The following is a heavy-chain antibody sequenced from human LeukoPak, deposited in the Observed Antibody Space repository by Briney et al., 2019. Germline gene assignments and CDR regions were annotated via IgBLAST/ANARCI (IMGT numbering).Heavy chain of an antibody. CDR3: ASILNYGDYVDLDY. CDR2: ISSSSSYI. D-gene: IGHD4-17*01. V-gene: IGHV3-21*01. J-gene: IGHJ4*02. Sequence: PGGSLRLSCAASGFTFSSYSMNWVRQAPGKGLELVSSISSSSSYIYYADSVKGRFTISRDNAKNSLYLQMNSLRAEDTAVYYCASILNYGDYVDLDYWGQGTLVTVSS. CDR1: GFTFSSYS.